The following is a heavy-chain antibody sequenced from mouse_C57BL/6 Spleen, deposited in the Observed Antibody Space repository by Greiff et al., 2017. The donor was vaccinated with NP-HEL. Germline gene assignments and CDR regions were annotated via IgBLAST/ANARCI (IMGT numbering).Heavy chain of an antibody. D-gene: IGHD2-4*01. J-gene: IGHJ4*01. CDR3: ARSWDYYDYDGYAMDY. Sequence: DVQLQESVAELVRPGASVKLSCTASGFNIKNTYMHWVKQRPEQGLEWIGRIDPANGNTKYAPKFQGKATITADTSSNTAYLQLSSLTSEDTAIYYCARSWDYYDYDGYAMDYWGQRTSVTVSS. CDR2: IDPANGNT. V-gene: IGHV14-3*01. CDR1: GFNIKNTY.